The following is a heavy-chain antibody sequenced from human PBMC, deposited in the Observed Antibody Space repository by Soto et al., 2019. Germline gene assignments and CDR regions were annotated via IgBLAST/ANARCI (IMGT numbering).Heavy chain of an antibody. V-gene: IGHV4-39*01. CDR1: GGSISSSSYY. D-gene: IGHD3-3*01. Sequence: QLQLQESGPGLVKPSETLSLTCTVSGGSISSSSYYWGWIRQPPGKGLEWIGSIYYSGSTYYNPSLKSRVTISVDTSKNQFSLKLSSVTAADTAVYYCARLPITIFGVVIDYWGQGTLVTVSS. J-gene: IGHJ4*02. CDR2: IYYSGST. CDR3: ARLPITIFGVVIDY.